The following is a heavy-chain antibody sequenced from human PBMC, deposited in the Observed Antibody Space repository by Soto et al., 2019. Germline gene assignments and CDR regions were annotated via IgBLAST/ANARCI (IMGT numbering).Heavy chain of an antibody. Sequence: ASVKVSCKASGNTFTSYDINWVRQATGHGLEWMGWINPNSGNIGYAQKFQGRVTMTRDTAIRTAYMEVSRQRSDDTAVYYCARGRASGSYYLLDYWGQGTLVTVSS. CDR1: GNTFTSYD. J-gene: IGHJ4*02. D-gene: IGHD3-10*01. CDR3: ARGRASGSYYLLDY. CDR2: INPNSGNI. V-gene: IGHV1-8*01.